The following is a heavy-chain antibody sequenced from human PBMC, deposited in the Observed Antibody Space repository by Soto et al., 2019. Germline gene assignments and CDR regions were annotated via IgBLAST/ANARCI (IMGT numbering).Heavy chain of an antibody. Sequence: QVQLVESGGGLVKPGGSLRLSCAASGFTFGDYYMSWIRQAPGKGLEWVSYISSRSTYTNYADPVKGRFTISRDNAKNSLYLQMRSLRAEDTAVYYCAGGSSGDYGDYALDYWGQGALVTVSS. CDR2: ISSRSTYT. CDR1: GFTFGDYY. V-gene: IGHV3-11*05. J-gene: IGHJ4*02. CDR3: AGGSSGDYGDYALDY. D-gene: IGHD4-17*01.